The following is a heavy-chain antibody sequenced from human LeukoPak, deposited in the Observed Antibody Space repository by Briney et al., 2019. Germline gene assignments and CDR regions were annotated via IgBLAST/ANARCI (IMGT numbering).Heavy chain of an antibody. Sequence: SQTLSLTCAVSGGSISSGGYSWSWIRQPPGKGLEWIGYIYHSGSTYYNPSLKSRVTISVDRSKNQFSLKLSSVTAADTAVYYCARHTISWAFDYWGQGTLVTVSS. CDR3: ARHTISWAFDY. CDR1: GGSISSGGYS. CDR2: IYHSGST. V-gene: IGHV4-30-2*01. J-gene: IGHJ4*02. D-gene: IGHD6-13*01.